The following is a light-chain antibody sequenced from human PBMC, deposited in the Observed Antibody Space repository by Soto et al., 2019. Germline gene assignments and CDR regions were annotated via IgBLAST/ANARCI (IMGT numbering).Light chain of an antibody. CDR1: QSVSSR. V-gene: IGKV1-5*03. CDR3: QHYNTYSPWT. CDR2: KAS. Sequence: DIQMTQSPSTLSASVGDRVTLTCRASQSVSSRLAWYQQRPGKAPKLLIYKASTLESGVSSRFSGSGSGTEFTLTISSLQPDDFATYYCQHYNTYSPWTFDQGTKVEI. J-gene: IGKJ1*01.